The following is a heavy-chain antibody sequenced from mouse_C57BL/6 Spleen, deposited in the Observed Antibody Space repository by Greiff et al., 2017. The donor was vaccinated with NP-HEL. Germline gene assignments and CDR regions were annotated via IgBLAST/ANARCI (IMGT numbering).Heavy chain of an antibody. CDR3: ARGYYDYDAAIDY. Sequence: EVQLQQSGPELVKPGASVKISCKASGYSFTGYYMNWVKQSPEKSLEWIGEINPSTGGTTYNQKFKAKATLTVDKSSSTAYMQLKSLTSEDSAVYYCARGYYDYDAAIDYWGQGTTLTVSS. CDR1: GYSFTGYY. D-gene: IGHD2-4*01. V-gene: IGHV1-42*01. CDR2: INPSTGGT. J-gene: IGHJ2*01.